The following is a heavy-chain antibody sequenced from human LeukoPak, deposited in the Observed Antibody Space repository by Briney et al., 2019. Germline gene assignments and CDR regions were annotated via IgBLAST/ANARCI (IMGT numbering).Heavy chain of an antibody. CDR3: ATSGIAGTLTFSDY. CDR1: GCTFSSYA. J-gene: IGHJ4*02. Sequence: SVTVSFKSSGCTFSSYAISWMRQAPAQGLEWMGVIIHIFGRANYAHKFQGRVTITADKSTSTAYLELSSLRSEDNAVYYCATSGIAGTLTFSDYWGQGTLVTVSS. CDR2: IIHIFGRA. D-gene: IGHD1/OR15-1a*01. V-gene: IGHV1-69*06.